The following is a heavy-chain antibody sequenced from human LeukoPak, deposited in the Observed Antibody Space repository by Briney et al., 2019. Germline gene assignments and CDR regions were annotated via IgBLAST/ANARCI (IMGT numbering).Heavy chain of an antibody. V-gene: IGHV3-21*01. CDR2: ISSSSSYI. CDR3: ARDSSRWYHFDY. J-gene: IGHJ4*02. D-gene: IGHD6-13*01. CDR1: GFTFSSYS. Sequence: GGSLRLSCAASGFTFSSYSMNWVRQAPGKGLEWVSSISSSSSYIYYADSVKGRFTISRDNAKNSLYLQMNSLRAEDTAVYYCARDSSRWYHFDYWGQGTLVTVSS.